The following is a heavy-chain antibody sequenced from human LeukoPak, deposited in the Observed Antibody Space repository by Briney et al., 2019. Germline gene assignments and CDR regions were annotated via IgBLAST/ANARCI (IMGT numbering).Heavy chain of an antibody. J-gene: IGHJ3*02. Sequence: GGSLRLSCVVSGFTFSGSAMNWVRQAPGTGLEWVSVISGNGGATYYADSVKGRFTISRDNSKNTLYLQMNSLRAEDTAVYYCAKGGGWYFDGIDIWGHGTMVAVSS. CDR3: AKGGGWYFDGIDI. D-gene: IGHD6-19*01. V-gene: IGHV3-23*01. CDR1: GFTFSGSA. CDR2: ISGNGGAT.